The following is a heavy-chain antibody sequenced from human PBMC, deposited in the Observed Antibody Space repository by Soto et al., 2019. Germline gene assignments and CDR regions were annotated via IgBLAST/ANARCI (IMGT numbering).Heavy chain of an antibody. Sequence: QITLKESGPTLLKPTQTLTLTCTFSGFSLSTSGVGVGWVRQPPGKALEWLALIFWKDDKRYSPSLKSRLTITKDTSKNQVVLTMTNMDPVDTATYYCAHAIPMIVVVMGDWYFDLWGRGTRVAVSS. CDR2: IFWKDDK. V-gene: IGHV2-5*01. D-gene: IGHD3-22*01. CDR1: GFSLSTSGVG. J-gene: IGHJ2*01. CDR3: AHAIPMIVVVMGDWYFDL.